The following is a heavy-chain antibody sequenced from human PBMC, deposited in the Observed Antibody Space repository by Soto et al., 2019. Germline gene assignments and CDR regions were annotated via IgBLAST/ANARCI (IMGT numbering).Heavy chain of an antibody. J-gene: IGHJ5*02. CDR3: ATRITVFGLLIPPFDP. D-gene: IGHD3-3*01. V-gene: IGHV4-34*01. CDR2: INHTGGK. CDR1: GGSVNGYY. Sequence: KPSETLSLTGAVYGGSVNGYYCNWIRQPPWKGLEWIGEINHTGGKHYNPSLKSRVTMSVDTSKNQFSLRLSSVTAADTAIYYCATRITVFGLLIPPFDPSGQGTQVTFSS.